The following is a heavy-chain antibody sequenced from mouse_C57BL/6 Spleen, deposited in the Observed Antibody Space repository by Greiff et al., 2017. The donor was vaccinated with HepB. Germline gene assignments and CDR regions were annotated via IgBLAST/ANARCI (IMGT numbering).Heavy chain of an antibody. Sequence: EVQLVESGGGLVKPGGSLKLSCAASGFTFSSYTMSWVRQTPEKRLEWVATISGGGGNTYYPDSVKGRFTISRDNAKNTLYLQMSSLRSEDTALYYCARHEDGYYPRFDYWGQGTTLTVSS. CDR1: GFTFSSYT. CDR2: ISGGGGNT. D-gene: IGHD2-3*01. V-gene: IGHV5-9*01. J-gene: IGHJ2*01. CDR3: ARHEDGYYPRFDY.